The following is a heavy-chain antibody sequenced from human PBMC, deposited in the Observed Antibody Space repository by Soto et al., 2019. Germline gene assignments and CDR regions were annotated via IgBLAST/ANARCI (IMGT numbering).Heavy chain of an antibody. CDR1: GVSFSRFRTP. J-gene: IGHJ3*02. V-gene: IGHV1-69*04. CDR2: VFPIIGVA. Sequence: SVKVSCKASGVSFSRFRTPIAWVRQAPGQGLEWMGRVFPIIGVADYSQKFQGRVTITADKSTNTAHMELSSLRSDDTAVYYCATEPPADAFHIWGQGTMVTVSS. CDR3: ATEPPADAFHI.